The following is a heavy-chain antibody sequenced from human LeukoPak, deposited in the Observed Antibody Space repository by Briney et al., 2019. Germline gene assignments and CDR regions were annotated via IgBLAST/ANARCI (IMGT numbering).Heavy chain of an antibody. CDR1: GGSFSDYY. CDR3: ARTVGRTASLSY. Sequence: PSETLSLTCAVYGGSFSDYYRTWVRQPPGKGLEWIGEINHRGVTTYYPSLKSRVTISINTYRNQFSLTMHSLTAADTAVYYCARTVGRTASLSYWGQGTLVTVSS. V-gene: IGHV4-34*01. J-gene: IGHJ4*02. D-gene: IGHD4-11*01. CDR2: INHRGVT.